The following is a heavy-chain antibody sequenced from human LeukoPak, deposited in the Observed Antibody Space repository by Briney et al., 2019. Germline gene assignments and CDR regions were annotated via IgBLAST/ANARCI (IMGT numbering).Heavy chain of an antibody. CDR1: GGSFSGYY. J-gene: IGHJ4*02. CDR3: ARGLYSSSWYPRLLTY. Sequence: PSETLSLTCAVYGGSFSGYYWSWIRQPPGKGLEWIGEINHSGSTNYNPSLKSRVTISVDTSKNQFSLKLSSVTAADTAVYYCARGLYSSSWYPRLLTYWGQGTLVTVSS. V-gene: IGHV4-34*01. CDR2: INHSGST. D-gene: IGHD6-13*01.